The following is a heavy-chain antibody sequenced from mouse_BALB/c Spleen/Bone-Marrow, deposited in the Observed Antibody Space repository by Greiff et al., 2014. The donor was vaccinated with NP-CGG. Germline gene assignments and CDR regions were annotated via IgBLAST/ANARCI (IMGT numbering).Heavy chain of an antibody. J-gene: IGHJ3*01. D-gene: IGHD2-2*01. Sequence: VMLVESGTELMKPGASVKISCKATGYAFSTYWIQWIKQRPGHGLDWIGEISPGTGNTNNNEKSRGKATFTADASSNTAYMQLSSLTSEDSAVYFCAIIGYQAWFTYWGQGTLVTVSP. CDR3: AIIGYQAWFTY. V-gene: IGHV1-9*01. CDR2: ISPGTGNT. CDR1: GYAFSTYW.